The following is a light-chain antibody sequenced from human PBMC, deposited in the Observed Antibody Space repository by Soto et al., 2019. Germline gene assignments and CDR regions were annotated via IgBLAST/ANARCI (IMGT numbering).Light chain of an antibody. CDR1: QSVSSY. CDR2: DAS. V-gene: IGKV3-20*01. CDR3: QHYGSSRT. J-gene: IGKJ1*01. Sequence: EIVLTQSPATVSLSPLEIATLSCRASQSVSSYLAWYQQKPGQAPRLLIYDASNRATGIPDRFSGSGSGTDFILTISRLETEDFAVYYCQHYGSSRTFGQGTKVDIK.